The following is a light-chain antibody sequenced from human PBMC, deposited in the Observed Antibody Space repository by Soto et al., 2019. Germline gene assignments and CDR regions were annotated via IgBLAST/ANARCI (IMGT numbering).Light chain of an antibody. Sequence: QSALTPPRSVSGSPGQSVTISCSGSSRDVGGYNYVSWYQQQPGKAPKLLIYDVTIRTWGVSDRFSVSKSGNTASLTISYRQAEDDGDYYCCSYAGTYTFFVFGTGTKVTVL. CDR2: DVT. CDR3: CSYAGTYTFFV. V-gene: IGLV2-11*01. CDR1: SRDVGGYNY. J-gene: IGLJ1*01.